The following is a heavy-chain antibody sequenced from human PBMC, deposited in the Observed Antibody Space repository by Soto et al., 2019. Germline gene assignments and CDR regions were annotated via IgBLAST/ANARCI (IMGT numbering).Heavy chain of an antibody. CDR3: AKDLLRYYSYYYGMDV. CDR1: GFSFSDYG. Sequence: RLSCAASGFSFSDYGMYWVRQAPGKGLEWVAVISYEGSNKYYADSVKGRFTISRDNSKNTLYLQMNSLRAEDTAVYYCAKDLLRYYSYYYGMDVWGQGTTVTVSS. CDR2: ISYEGSNK. V-gene: IGHV3-30*18. J-gene: IGHJ6*02.